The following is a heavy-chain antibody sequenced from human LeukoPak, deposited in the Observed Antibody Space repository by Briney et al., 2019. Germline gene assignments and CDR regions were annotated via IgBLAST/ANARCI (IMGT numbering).Heavy chain of an antibody. J-gene: IGHJ6*02. Sequence: ASVKVSCKASGYTFTSYAMHWVRQAPGQRLEWMGWINAGNGNTKYSQKFQGRVTITRDTSASTAYMELSSLRSDDTAVYYCARPPAGGDYYYGMDVWGQGTTVTVSS. CDR3: ARPPAGGDYYYGMDV. D-gene: IGHD6-25*01. CDR2: INAGNGNT. V-gene: IGHV1-3*01. CDR1: GYTFTSYA.